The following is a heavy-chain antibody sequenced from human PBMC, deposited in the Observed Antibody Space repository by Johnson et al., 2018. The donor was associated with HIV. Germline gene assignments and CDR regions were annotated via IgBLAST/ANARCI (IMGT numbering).Heavy chain of an antibody. Sequence: GKGLEWVSAISGSGGSTYHADSVKGRFTISRDNSKNTLYLQMNSLRAEDTAVYYCAKGEDYYDSSGYAVVAFDIWGQGTMVTVSS. D-gene: IGHD3-22*01. V-gene: IGHV3-23*01. J-gene: IGHJ3*02. CDR3: AKGEDYYDSSGYAVVAFDI. CDR2: ISGSGGST.